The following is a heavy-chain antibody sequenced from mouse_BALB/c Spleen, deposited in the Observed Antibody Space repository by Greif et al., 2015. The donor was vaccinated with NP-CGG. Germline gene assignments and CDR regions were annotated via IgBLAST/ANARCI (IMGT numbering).Heavy chain of an antibody. Sequence: EVQRVESGGGLVQPGGSLKLSCAASGFTFSSYGMSWVRQTPDKRLELLATINSNCGSTYYPDSVKGRFTISRDNAKNTLHLQMSSLKSEDTAMYYCARVRNYLDYWGQGTTLTVSS. CDR3: ARVRNYLDY. J-gene: IGHJ2*01. CDR1: GFTFSSYG. V-gene: IGHV5-6-3*01. CDR2: INSNCGST.